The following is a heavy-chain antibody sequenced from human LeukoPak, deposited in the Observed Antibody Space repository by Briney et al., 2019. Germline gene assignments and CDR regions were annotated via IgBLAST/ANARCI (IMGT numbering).Heavy chain of an antibody. D-gene: IGHD2-15*01. CDR1: GGSISSSNW. Sequence: SETLSLTCAVSGGSISSSNWWTWVRQPPGKGLEWIGEIYHGGNTNYNPSLKSRVTLSVDKSKNQFSLRLSSVTAADTAVYYCASVVVVPAKGFDPWGQGTLVTVSS. CDR2: IYHGGNT. V-gene: IGHV4-4*02. J-gene: IGHJ5*02. CDR3: ASVVVVPAKGFDP.